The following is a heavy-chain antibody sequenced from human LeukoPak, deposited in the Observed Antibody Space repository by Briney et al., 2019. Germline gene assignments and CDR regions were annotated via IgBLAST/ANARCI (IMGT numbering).Heavy chain of an antibody. V-gene: IGHV3-7*01. Sequence: GGSLRLSCAATGFGFSSHWMSWVRQAPGKGLEWVANINQGGSEKYYVDSVNGRFTISRDNAKNSLYLQMNSLRVEDTAVYYCARDGVDAGIYFDYWGQGNQVTVSS. D-gene: IGHD3-9*01. CDR1: GFGFSSHW. CDR3: ARDGVDAGIYFDY. J-gene: IGHJ4*02. CDR2: INQGGSEK.